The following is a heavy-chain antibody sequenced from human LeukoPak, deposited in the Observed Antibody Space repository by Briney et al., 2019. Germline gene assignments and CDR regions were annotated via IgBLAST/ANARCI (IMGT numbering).Heavy chain of an antibody. J-gene: IGHJ4*02. D-gene: IGHD1-26*01. CDR3: AKGTVGAKY. CDR1: GFTFSNYA. Sequence: GGSLRLSCAASGFTFSNYAMSWVRQAPGKGLEWVSGISGSGGGTYYADSVKGRFTISRDNAKNSLYLQMNSLRVDDTAVYYCAKGTVGAKYWGQGTLVIVSS. CDR2: ISGSGGGT. V-gene: IGHV3-23*01.